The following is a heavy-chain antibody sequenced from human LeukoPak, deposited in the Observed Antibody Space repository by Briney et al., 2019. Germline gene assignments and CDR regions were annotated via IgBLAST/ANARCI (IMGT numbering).Heavy chain of an antibody. CDR3: ARDSWELRAIDY. D-gene: IGHD1-26*01. CDR1: GGSFSGYY. V-gene: IGHV4-34*01. J-gene: IGHJ4*02. CDR2: INHSGST. Sequence: SETLSLTCAVYGGSFSGYYWSWIRQPPGKGLEWIGEINHSGSTNYNPSLKSRVTISVDTSKNQFSLKLSSVTAADTAVYYCARDSWELRAIDYWGQGTMVTVSS.